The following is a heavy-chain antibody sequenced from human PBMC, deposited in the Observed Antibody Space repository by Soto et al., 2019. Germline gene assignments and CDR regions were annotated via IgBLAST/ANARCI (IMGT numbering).Heavy chain of an antibody. J-gene: IGHJ6*02. D-gene: IGHD1-26*01. CDR2: IIPIFGTA. V-gene: IGHV1-69*12. CDR3: ASHSGSSPEGRYYYGMDV. CDR1: GGTFSSYA. Sequence: QVQLVQSGAEVKKPGSSVKVSCKASGGTFSSYAISWVRQAPGQGLEWMGGIIPIFGTADYAQKFQGRVKITADETTNTAYMELSSLRSEDTAVYYCASHSGSSPEGRYYYGMDVWGQGTTVTVSS.